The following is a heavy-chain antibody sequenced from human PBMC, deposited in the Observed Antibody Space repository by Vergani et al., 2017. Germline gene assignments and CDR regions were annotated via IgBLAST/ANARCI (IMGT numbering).Heavy chain of an antibody. CDR3: TRGYKYGYD. J-gene: IGHJ4*02. Sequence: EVKLVESGGGLVQPGQSLRLACITSGFPFHDFGINWVRQAPGKGLEWISLIRTSENGGTSHYAASVAGRFSISRDDSKSVAYLQMDGLKTDDTATYYCTRGYKYGYDWGQGTLVTGSS. D-gene: IGHD5-18*01. CDR2: IRTSENGGTS. CDR1: GFPFHDFG. V-gene: IGHV3-49*04.